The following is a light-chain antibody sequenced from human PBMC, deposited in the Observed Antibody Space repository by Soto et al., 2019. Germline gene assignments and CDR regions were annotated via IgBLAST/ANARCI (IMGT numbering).Light chain of an antibody. J-gene: IGKJ4*01. CDR2: VAS. V-gene: IGKV3-20*01. CDR3: QQYGSSPPVT. Sequence: EIVLTQSPGTLSLSPGERATLSCRASQSVSSNFLTWHQQKPGQAPRLLIYVASSRATGIPARFSGSGSGTDFTLTISRLEPEDFAVYYCQQYGSSPPVTFGGGRKVEIK. CDR1: QSVSSNF.